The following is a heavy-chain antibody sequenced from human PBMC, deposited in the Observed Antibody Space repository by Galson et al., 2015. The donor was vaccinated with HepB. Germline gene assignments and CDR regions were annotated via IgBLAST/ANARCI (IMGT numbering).Heavy chain of an antibody. CDR1: GYTFTSYA. V-gene: IGHV7-4-1*02. CDR2: INTNTGNP. CDR3: ARRSFTMVHPMDV. Sequence: SCAASGYTFTSYAMNWVRQAPGQGLEWMGWINTNTGNPTYAQGFTGRFVFSLDTSVSTAYLQISSLKAEDTAVYYCARRSFTMVHPMDVWGQGTTVTVSS. J-gene: IGHJ6*02. D-gene: IGHD3-10*01.